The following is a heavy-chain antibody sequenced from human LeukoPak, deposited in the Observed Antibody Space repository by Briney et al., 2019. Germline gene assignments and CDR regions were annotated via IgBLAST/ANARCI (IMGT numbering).Heavy chain of an antibody. Sequence: PSETLSLTCTVSGGSISSNYWGWIRQPPGKGLEWIGYIYYSGSTNYNPSLKSRVTISVDTSKNQFSLKLSSVTAADTAVYYCARDITYGIDYWGQGTLVTVSS. CDR1: GGSISSNY. CDR3: ARDITYGIDY. CDR2: IYYSGST. D-gene: IGHD1-14*01. J-gene: IGHJ4*02. V-gene: IGHV4-59*01.